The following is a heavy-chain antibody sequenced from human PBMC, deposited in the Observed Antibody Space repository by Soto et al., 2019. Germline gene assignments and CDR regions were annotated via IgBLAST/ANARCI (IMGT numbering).Heavy chain of an antibody. D-gene: IGHD1-7*01. CDR1: GYTFTSYD. V-gene: IGHV1-8*01. CDR2: VNPNSGNT. Sequence: ASVKVSCKASGYTFTSYDINWVRQATGQGLEWMGWVNPNSGNTGYAQKFQGRVTMTRNTSISTAYMELSSPRSEDTAVYYCARGITGTTTYYYYYMDVWGKGTTVTVSS. J-gene: IGHJ6*03. CDR3: ARGITGTTTYYYYYMDV.